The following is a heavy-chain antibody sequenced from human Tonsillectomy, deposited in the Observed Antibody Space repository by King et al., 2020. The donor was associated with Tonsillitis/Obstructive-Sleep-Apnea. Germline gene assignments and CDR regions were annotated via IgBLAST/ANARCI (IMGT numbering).Heavy chain of an antibody. V-gene: IGHV3-21*01. CDR3: AAPYPCGGDCYLDY. CDR2: ISSSSSYI. J-gene: IGHJ4*02. Sequence: VQLVESGGGLVKPGGSLRLSCAASGVTFSSYSMNWVRQAPGKGLEWVSSISSSSSYIYYADSVKGRFTISRDNAKNSLYLQMNSLRAEDTAVYYCAAPYPCGGDCYLDYWGQGTLVTVSS. CDR1: GVTFSSYS. D-gene: IGHD2-21*01.